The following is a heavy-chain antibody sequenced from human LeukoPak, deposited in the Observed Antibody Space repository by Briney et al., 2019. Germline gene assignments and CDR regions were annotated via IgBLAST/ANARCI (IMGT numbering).Heavy chain of an antibody. CDR2: ISSSSSYI. CDR1: GFTFSSYS. D-gene: IGHD5-18*01. J-gene: IGHJ6*03. Sequence: SPGGSLRLSCAASGFTFSSYSMNWVRQAPGKGLEWVSSISSSSSYIYYADSVKGRFTISRDNAKNPLYLQMNSLRAEDTAVYYCARLRGYSYGYSIHYYYYMDVWGKGTTVTVSS. CDR3: ARLRGYSYGYSIHYYYYMDV. V-gene: IGHV3-21*01.